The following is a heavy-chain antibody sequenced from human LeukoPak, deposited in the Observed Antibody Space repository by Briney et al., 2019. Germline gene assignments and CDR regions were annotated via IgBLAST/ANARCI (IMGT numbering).Heavy chain of an antibody. J-gene: IGHJ3*02. Sequence: GGSLRLSCAASGFTFSDYSMHWVRQAPGKGLNWVAFIRYDGNNKYYADSVKGRFTISRDNSKNMLYLEMNSLSTEDTAVYYCARDGVVAKRDDAFDIWGQGTMVTVSS. CDR2: IRYDGNNK. CDR3: ARDGVVAKRDDAFDI. D-gene: IGHD3-22*01. V-gene: IGHV3-30*02. CDR1: GFTFSDYS.